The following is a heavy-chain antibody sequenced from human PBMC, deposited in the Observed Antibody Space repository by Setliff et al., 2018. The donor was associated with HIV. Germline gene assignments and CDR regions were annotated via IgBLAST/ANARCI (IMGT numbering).Heavy chain of an antibody. Sequence: ASVKVSCKASGYTFTTYAMHWVRQAPGQSLEWMGWINAGNGNTKYSQKFQGRVTIMRDTSASTAYMELSSLRSEDTAVYYCAREQVGFGPPRGMDVWGQGTTVTVSS. D-gene: IGHD3-10*01. J-gene: IGHJ6*02. CDR2: INAGNGNT. CDR3: AREQVGFGPPRGMDV. CDR1: GYTFTTYA. V-gene: IGHV1-3*01.